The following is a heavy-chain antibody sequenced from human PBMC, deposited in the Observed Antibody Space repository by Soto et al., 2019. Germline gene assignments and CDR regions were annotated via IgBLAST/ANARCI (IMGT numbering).Heavy chain of an antibody. D-gene: IGHD3-10*01. CDR3: VRGDGPGSYLVDY. J-gene: IGHJ4*02. CDR2: ISSSSSTI. V-gene: IGHV3-48*01. CDR1: GFTFSLYG. Sequence: GGSLRLSCAASGFTFSLYGMVWVRQAPGKGLEWVSYISSSSSTIYYADSLKGRFTISRDNSKSTVYLQIHSLRPEDTAMYYCVRGDGPGSYLVDYWGQGALVTVSS.